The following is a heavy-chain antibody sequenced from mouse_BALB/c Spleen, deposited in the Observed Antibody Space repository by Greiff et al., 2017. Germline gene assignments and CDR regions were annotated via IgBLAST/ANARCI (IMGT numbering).Heavy chain of an antibody. CDR1: GYAFTNYL. CDR3: ARVRYGYDYAMDY. V-gene: IGHV1-54*01. J-gene: IGHJ4*01. Sequence: QVQLQQSGAELVRPGTSVKVSCKASGYAFTNYLIEWVKQRPGQGLEWIGVINPGSGGTNYNEKFKGKATLTADKSSSTDYMQLSSLTSDDSAVYFCARVRYGYDYAMDYWGQGTSVTVSS. CDR2: INPGSGGT. D-gene: IGHD2-2*01.